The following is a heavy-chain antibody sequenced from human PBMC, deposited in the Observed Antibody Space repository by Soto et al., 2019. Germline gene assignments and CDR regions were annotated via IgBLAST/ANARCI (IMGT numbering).Heavy chain of an antibody. V-gene: IGHV3-33*01. D-gene: IGHD3-16*01. CDR2: IWYDGSNK. CDR1: GVPFSSYG. CDR3: AMGAWDSEYFQH. Sequence: PGGSLSLSCAASGVPFSSYGIHWVRQAPGKGLEWVAVIWYDGSNKYYADSVKGRFTISRDNSKNTLYLQMNSLRAEDTAVYYCAMGAWDSEYFQHWGQGTLVTVSS. J-gene: IGHJ1*01.